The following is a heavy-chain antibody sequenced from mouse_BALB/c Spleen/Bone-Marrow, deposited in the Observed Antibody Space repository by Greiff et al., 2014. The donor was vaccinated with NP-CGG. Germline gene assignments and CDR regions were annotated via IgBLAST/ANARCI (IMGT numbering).Heavy chain of an antibody. V-gene: IGHV1-5*01. CDR2: IYPGNGDT. J-gene: IGHJ3*01. CDR3: TRYYYRFSAWFAY. Sequence: EVKLEESGTVLARPGASVKMSCKASGYTFTSYWMHWVKQRPGQGLEWIGAIYPGNGDTGYNQKFKGKAKLTAVTSTSTAYMELSTLTNEDSAVYYCTRYYYRFSAWFAYWGQETVVTVSA. D-gene: IGHD2-14*01. CDR1: GYTFTSYW.